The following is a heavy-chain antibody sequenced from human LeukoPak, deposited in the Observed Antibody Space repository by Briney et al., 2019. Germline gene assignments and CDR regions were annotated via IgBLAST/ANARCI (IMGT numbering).Heavy chain of an antibody. D-gene: IGHD5-18*01. J-gene: IGHJ3*02. CDR2: IYYSGST. CDR3: ARENTARAFDI. V-gene: IGHV4-59*01. CDR1: GASISSYY. Sequence: SETLSLTCTVSGASISSYYWSWIRQPPGKGLEWIGYIYYSGSTNYNPSLKSRVTISVDTSKNQFSLKLSSVTAADTAVYYCARENTARAFDIWGQGTMVTVSS.